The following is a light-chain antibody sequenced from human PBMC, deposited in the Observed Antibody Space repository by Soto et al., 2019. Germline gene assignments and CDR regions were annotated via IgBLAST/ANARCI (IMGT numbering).Light chain of an antibody. CDR1: QSVTSTS. CDR2: GAS. Sequence: EIVLTPYPGTLSLSPGGRATLSCRASQSVTSTSLAWYQQKPGQAPRLLMYGASSRATGTPDRISGGGSGTDFTLTISRLEPEDFAVYYCQHYVTSSITFGQGTRLE. J-gene: IGKJ5*01. V-gene: IGKV3-20*01. CDR3: QHYVTSSIT.